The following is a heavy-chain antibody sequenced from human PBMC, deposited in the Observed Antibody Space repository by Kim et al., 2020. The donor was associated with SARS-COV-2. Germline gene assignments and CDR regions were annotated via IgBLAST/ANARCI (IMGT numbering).Heavy chain of an antibody. D-gene: IGHD4-17*01. CDR3: ARVKVGRVSYLTTVNNWFDP. Sequence: SETLSLTCAVYGGSFSGYYWSWIRQPPGKGLEWIGEINHSGSTNYNPSLKSRVTISVDTSKNQFSLKLSSVTAADTAVYYCARVKVGRVSYLTTVNNWFDPWGQGTLVTVSS. J-gene: IGHJ5*02. CDR2: INHSGST. V-gene: IGHV4-34*01. CDR1: GGSFSGYY.